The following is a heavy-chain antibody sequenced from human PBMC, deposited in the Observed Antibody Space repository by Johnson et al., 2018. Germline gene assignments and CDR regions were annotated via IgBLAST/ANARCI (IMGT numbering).Heavy chain of an antibody. V-gene: IGHV3-21*04. D-gene: IGHD3-16*01. CDR1: GFTFRSYS. Sequence: VQLVESGGGLVKPGGSLRLSCAASGFTFRSYSMNWVRQAPGKGLEWVSSISFSSTHIHYADSVTGRFTISSDNAKNSLYLQMNLLRAEDTAFYYCAKGGDYYYYYGMDVWGQGTTVTVSS. CDR3: AKGGDYYYYYGMDV. CDR2: ISFSSTHI. J-gene: IGHJ6*02.